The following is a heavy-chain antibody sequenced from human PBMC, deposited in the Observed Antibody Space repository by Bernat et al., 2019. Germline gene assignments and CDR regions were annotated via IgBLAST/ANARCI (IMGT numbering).Heavy chain of an antibody. D-gene: IGHD6-6*01. J-gene: IGHJ4*02. V-gene: IGHV3-33*01. CDR3: ARDPQYSSSPCFDY. Sequence: QVQLVESGGGVVQPGRSLRLSCAASGFTFSSYGMHWVRQAPGKGLEWVAVIWYDGSNKYYADSVKGRFTISRDNSKNMLYLQMNSLRAEDTAVYYCARDPQYSSSPCFDYWGQGTLVTVSS. CDR1: GFTFSSYG. CDR2: IWYDGSNK.